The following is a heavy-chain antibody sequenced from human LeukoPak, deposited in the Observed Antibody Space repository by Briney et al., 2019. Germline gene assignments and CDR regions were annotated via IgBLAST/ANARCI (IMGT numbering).Heavy chain of an antibody. D-gene: IGHD2-2*02. V-gene: IGHV4-34*01. Sequence: TPSETLSLTCAVYGGSFSGYYWSWIRQPPGKGLEWIGEINHSGSTNYNPSLKSRVTISVDTSKNQFSLKLSSVTAADTAVYYCARGGLGDCSSTSCYTIGEYYFDYWGQGTLVTVSS. CDR2: INHSGST. CDR1: GGSFSGYY. J-gene: IGHJ4*02. CDR3: ARGGLGDCSSTSCYTIGEYYFDY.